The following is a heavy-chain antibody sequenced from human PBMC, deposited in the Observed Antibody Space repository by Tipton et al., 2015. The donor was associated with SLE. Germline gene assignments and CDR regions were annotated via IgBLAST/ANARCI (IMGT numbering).Heavy chain of an antibody. D-gene: IGHD2-2*01. CDR2: IYTSGST. CDR3: ARDPSWGLDY. V-gene: IGHV4-4*07. Sequence: TLSLTCAVYGGSFSGFYWSWIRQPAGKGLEWIGRIYTSGSTNYNPSLKSRVTISVDTSKNQFSLKLSSVTAADTAVYYCARDPSWGLDYWGQGTLVTVSS. CDR1: GGSFSGFY. J-gene: IGHJ4*02.